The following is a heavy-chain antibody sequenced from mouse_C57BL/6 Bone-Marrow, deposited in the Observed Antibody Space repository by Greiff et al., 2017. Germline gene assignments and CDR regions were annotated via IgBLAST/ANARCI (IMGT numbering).Heavy chain of an antibody. Sequence: QVQLQQSGPELVKPGASVKISCKASGYAFSSSWMNWVKQRPGKGLEWIGRIYPGDGDTNYNGKFKGKATLTADKSSSTAYMLLSSLTSEDSAVYFCAREVRGYWGQGTTLTVSS. CDR2: IYPGDGDT. D-gene: IGHD2-14*01. CDR1: GYAFSSSW. CDR3: AREVRGY. J-gene: IGHJ2*01. V-gene: IGHV1-82*01.